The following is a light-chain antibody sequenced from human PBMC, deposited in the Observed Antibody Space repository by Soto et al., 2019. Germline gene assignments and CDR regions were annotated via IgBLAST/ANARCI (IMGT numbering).Light chain of an antibody. V-gene: IGLV1-40*01. Sequence: QPVLTQPPSVSGAPGQRVTISCTGSSSNIGAGYDVHWYQQLPGTAPKLLIYGNSNRPSGVPDRFSGSKSGTSASLAITGLRAEDEADYYRQSYDSRLSGGVFGGGTKLTVL. CDR3: QSYDSRLSGGV. CDR2: GNS. CDR1: SSNIGAGYD. J-gene: IGLJ3*02.